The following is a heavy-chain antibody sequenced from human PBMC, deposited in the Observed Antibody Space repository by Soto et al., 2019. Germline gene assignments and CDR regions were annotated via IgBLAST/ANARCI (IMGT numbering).Heavy chain of an antibody. Sequence: QVQLVESGGGVVQPGRSLRLSCAASGFTFSDYGMHWVRQAPGKGLEWVAVISFDGSNAYYADSVKGRFTISRDNPKNTLYLQMNSLRAEDTAVDYCTVLEGAFDIWGQGTMVTVSS. J-gene: IGHJ3*02. V-gene: IGHV3-30*03. CDR2: ISFDGSNA. D-gene: IGHD3-16*01. CDR1: GFTFSDYG. CDR3: TVLEGAFDI.